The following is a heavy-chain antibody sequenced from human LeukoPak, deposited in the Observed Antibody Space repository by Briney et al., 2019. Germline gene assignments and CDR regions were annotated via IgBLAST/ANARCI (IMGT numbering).Heavy chain of an antibody. V-gene: IGHV3-7*01. CDR2: IKQDGSEK. CDR3: AKARTYGWSSGSSLDSMDV. J-gene: IGHJ6*03. D-gene: IGHD1-26*01. CDR1: GFTFSSYW. Sequence: PGGSLRLSCAASGFTFSSYWMSWVRRAPGKGLEGGANIKQDGSEKYYVDSGKGRFTISRDNSKNTLYVQMNSLRAEDTAMYYCAKARTYGWSSGSSLDSMDVWGKGTTVTISS.